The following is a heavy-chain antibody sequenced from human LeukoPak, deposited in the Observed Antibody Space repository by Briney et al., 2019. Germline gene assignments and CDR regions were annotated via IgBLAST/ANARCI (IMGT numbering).Heavy chain of an antibody. J-gene: IGHJ5*02. Sequence: SETLSLTCTVSGGSISSSSYYWGWIRQPPGKGLEWIGSMCYSGSTYYNPSLKSRVTISVDTSKNQFSLNLSSVTAADTAVYYCARRAAVPGTGVWFDPWGQATLVTVSA. CDR2: MCYSGST. CDR3: ARRAAVPGTGVWFDP. V-gene: IGHV4-39*01. D-gene: IGHD6-19*01. CDR1: GGSISSSSYY.